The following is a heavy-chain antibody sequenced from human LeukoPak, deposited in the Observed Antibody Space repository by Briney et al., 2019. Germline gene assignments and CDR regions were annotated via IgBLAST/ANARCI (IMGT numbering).Heavy chain of an antibody. CDR2: SNTNTGNP. J-gene: IGHJ4*02. Sequence: ASLKVSCKASGYTFTSYARNWVRQAPGQGLEWMGWSNTNTGNPTYAQGFTGRFVFSLDTSVSTAYLQISSLKAEDPAVYYCARAMGRGAVAFDYWGQGTLVTVSS. D-gene: IGHD6-19*01. CDR3: ARAMGRGAVAFDY. CDR1: GYTFTSYA. V-gene: IGHV7-4-1*02.